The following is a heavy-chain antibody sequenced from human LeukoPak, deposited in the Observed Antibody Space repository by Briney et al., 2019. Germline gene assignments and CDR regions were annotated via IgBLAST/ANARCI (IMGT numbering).Heavy chain of an antibody. J-gene: IGHJ4*02. Sequence: SVKVSYKASGGTFSSYAISWVRQAPGQGLEWMGGIIPIFGTANYAQKFQGRVTITTDESTSTAYMELSSLRSEDTAVYYCARQWELGFWFDYWGQGTLVTVSS. CDR3: ARQWELGFWFDY. V-gene: IGHV1-69*05. CDR2: IIPIFGTA. CDR1: GGTFSSYA. D-gene: IGHD1-26*01.